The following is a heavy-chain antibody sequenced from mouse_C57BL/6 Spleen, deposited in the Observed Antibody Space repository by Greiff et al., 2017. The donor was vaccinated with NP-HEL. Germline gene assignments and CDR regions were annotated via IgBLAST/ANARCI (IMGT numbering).Heavy chain of an antibody. CDR2: IDPSDSET. CDR3: ARIVATPYAMDY. J-gene: IGHJ4*01. D-gene: IGHD1-1*01. CDR1: GYTFTSYW. V-gene: IGHV1-52*01. Sequence: QVQLQQPGAELVRPGSSVKLSCKASGYTFTSYWMHWVKQRPIQGLEWIGNIDPSDSETHYNQKFKDKATLTVDKSSSTAYMQLSSLTSEDSAVYYCARIVATPYAMDYWGQGTSVTVSS.